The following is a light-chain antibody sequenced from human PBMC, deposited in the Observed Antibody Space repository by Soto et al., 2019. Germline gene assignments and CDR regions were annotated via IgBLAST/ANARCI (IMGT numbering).Light chain of an antibody. J-gene: IGLJ3*02. CDR2: NNG. CDR3: AAWDDRLGRRL. Sequence: QSVLTQPPSVSATPGQRVTISCSGSSSNVGSHYVYWYQQLSGTAPKLLIYNNGQRPSGVPDRFSDSKSGTSASLAISGLRSGDEADYYCAAWDDRLGRRLFGGGTKVTVL. CDR1: SSNVGSHY. V-gene: IGLV1-47*01.